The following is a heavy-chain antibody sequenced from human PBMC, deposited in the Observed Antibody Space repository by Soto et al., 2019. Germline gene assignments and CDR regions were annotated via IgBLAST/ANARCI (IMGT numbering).Heavy chain of an antibody. V-gene: IGHV4-39*01. CDR1: GGSISSSSYY. D-gene: IGHD2-2*01. CDR2: IYYSGST. Sequence: QLQLQESGPGLVKPSETLSLTCTVSGGSISSSSYYWGWIRQPPGKGLEWIGSIYYSGSTYYNPSLKSRDTISVDTSKNQFSLKLSSVTAADTAVYYCARPTGRYCSSTSCWFDPWGQGTLVTVSS. J-gene: IGHJ5*02. CDR3: ARPTGRYCSSTSCWFDP.